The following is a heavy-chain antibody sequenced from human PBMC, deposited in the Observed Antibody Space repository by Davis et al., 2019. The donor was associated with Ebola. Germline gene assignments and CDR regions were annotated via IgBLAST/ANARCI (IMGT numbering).Heavy chain of an antibody. V-gene: IGHV5-51*01. D-gene: IGHD3-3*01. J-gene: IGHJ4*02. CDR3: ATAQRASGYPYYFDF. Sequence: PGGSLRLSCKGSGYSITNYWIGWVRQMPGKGLECMGIIYPGDSDTRYSPSFQGQVTISVDNSTSTAYLQWSSLKASDTTMYYCATAQRASGYPYYFDFWGQGTLVTVSS. CDR2: IYPGDSDT. CDR1: GYSITNYW.